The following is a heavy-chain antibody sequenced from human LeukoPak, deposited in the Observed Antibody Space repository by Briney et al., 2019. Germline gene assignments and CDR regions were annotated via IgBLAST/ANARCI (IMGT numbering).Heavy chain of an antibody. Sequence: PGGSLRLSRAASGFTFDDYAMHWVRQAPGKGLEWVSGISWNSGSIGYADSVKGRFTISRDNAKNSLYLQMNSLRAEDTALYYCAKDIGCGGGDCFDAFDIWGQGTMVTVSS. V-gene: IGHV3-9*01. J-gene: IGHJ3*02. D-gene: IGHD2-21*02. CDR2: ISWNSGSI. CDR3: AKDIGCGGGDCFDAFDI. CDR1: GFTFDDYA.